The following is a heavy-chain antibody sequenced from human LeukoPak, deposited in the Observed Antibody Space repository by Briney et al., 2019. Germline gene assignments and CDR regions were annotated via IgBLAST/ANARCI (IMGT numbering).Heavy chain of an antibody. J-gene: IGHJ4*02. V-gene: IGHV4-34*01. D-gene: IGHD3-9*01. CDR2: INHSGST. CDR1: GGSFSGYY. CDR3: ARKDILTGYYKKFGGAPYDY. Sequence: SETLSLTCAVYGGSFSGYYWSWIRQPPGKGLEWIGEINHSGSTNYNPSLKSRVTISVDTSKNQFSLKLSSVTAADTAVYYCARKDILTGYYKKFGGAPYDYWGQGTLVTASS.